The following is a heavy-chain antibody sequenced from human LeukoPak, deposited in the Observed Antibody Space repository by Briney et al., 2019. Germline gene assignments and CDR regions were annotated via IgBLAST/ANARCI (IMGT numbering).Heavy chain of an antibody. J-gene: IGHJ6*02. D-gene: IGHD2-15*01. CDR1: GFTFSDYY. CDR3: AKVVADYPPYYYYGMDV. Sequence: GGSLRLSCAASGFTFSDYYMSWIRQAPGKGLEWVSAISGSGGSTYYADSVKGRFTISRDNSKNTLYLQMNSLRAEDTAVYYCAKVVADYPPYYYYGMDVWGQGTTVTVSS. V-gene: IGHV3-23*01. CDR2: ISGSGGST.